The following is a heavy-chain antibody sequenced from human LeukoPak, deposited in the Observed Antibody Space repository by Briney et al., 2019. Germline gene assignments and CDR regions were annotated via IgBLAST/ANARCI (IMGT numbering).Heavy chain of an antibody. V-gene: IGHV1-2*02. CDR1: GYTFTGYY. J-gene: IGHJ4*02. CDR2: INPNSGGT. CDR3: ARGMTYYYDSSGLDY. D-gene: IGHD3-22*01. Sequence: ASVKVSRKASGYTFTGYYMHWVRQAPGQGLEWMGWINPNSGGTNYAQKFQGRVTMTRDTSISTAYMELSRLRSDDTAVYYCARGMTYYYDSSGLDYWGQGTLVTVSS.